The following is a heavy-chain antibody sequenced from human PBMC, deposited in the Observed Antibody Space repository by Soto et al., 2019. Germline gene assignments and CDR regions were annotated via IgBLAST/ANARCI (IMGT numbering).Heavy chain of an antibody. J-gene: IGHJ4*02. CDR3: AKGRGGSGSLTPRVDF. CDR2: ISGGGDTT. CDR1: GFTFNNYA. Sequence: EVQLLESGGGLVQPGGSLRLSCAASGFTFNNYALPGVGQAPGRGREWVSAISGGGDTTSYADSVKGRFTVSRDGSKNTLYLQMSSLRAEDTALYYCAKGRGGSGSLTPRVDFWGQGTLVTVSS. V-gene: IGHV3-23*01. D-gene: IGHD3-10*01.